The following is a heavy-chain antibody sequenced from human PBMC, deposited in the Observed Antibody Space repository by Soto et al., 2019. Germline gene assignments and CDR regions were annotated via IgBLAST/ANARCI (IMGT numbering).Heavy chain of an antibody. CDR3: AKWGAAAGTT. J-gene: IGHJ4*02. Sequence: QVHLQESGPGLVKPAETLSLTCSVSGGSISSYYWSWIRQPPGKGLEWIGYVFYTGITKYNPSFESRVTGSGGTSRNQFSLIWMSVTAGDTAVYYCAKWGAAAGTTWGQGSRVNVSS. CDR1: GGSISSYY. CDR2: VFYTGIT. V-gene: IGHV4-59*08. D-gene: IGHD6-25*01.